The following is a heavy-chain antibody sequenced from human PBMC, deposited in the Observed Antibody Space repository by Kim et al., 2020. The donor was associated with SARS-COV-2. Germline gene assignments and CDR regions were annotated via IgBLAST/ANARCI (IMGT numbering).Heavy chain of an antibody. Sequence: HPPLRSRVTIAVDTSKHQFSPKLSAFTAADTAVYYCARRTTVTTGYFDYWGQGTLVTVSS. J-gene: IGHJ4*02. V-gene: IGHV4-59*08. CDR3: ARRTTVTTGYFDY. D-gene: IGHD4-17*01.